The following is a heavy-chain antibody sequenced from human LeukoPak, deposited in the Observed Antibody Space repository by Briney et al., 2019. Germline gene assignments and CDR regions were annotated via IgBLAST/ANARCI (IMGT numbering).Heavy chain of an antibody. CDR3: ATQAQILDAFDI. Sequence: ASVKVPCKASGYTFTSYAMHWVRQAPGQRLEWMGWINAGNGNTKYSQKFQGRVTITRDTSASTAYMELSSLRSEDTAVYYCATQAQILDAFDIWGQGTMVTVSS. V-gene: IGHV1-3*01. J-gene: IGHJ3*02. CDR1: GYTFTSYA. CDR2: INAGNGNT.